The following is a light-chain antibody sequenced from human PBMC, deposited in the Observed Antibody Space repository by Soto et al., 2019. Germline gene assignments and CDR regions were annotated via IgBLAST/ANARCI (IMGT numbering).Light chain of an antibody. CDR2: RNN. CDR3: AAWDDSLSAPWV. Sequence: QSVLTQPPSASGTPGQRVTISCSGSSSNIGSNYVYWYQQLPGTAPKLLIYRNNQRPSGVPDRFSGSKSGTSDSLAISGLRSEDEADYYCAAWDDSLSAPWVFGGGTKLTVL. V-gene: IGLV1-47*01. CDR1: SSNIGSNY. J-gene: IGLJ3*02.